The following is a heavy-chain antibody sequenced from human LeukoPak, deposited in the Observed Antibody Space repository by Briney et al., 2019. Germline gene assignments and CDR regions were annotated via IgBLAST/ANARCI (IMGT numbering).Heavy chain of an antibody. CDR3: ARHPHTHIAGAGFDY. CDR2: FYSGDSDT. CDR1: GLSFTSCW. J-gene: IGHJ4*02. V-gene: IGHV5-51*01. Sequence: GGALKISCRGSGLSFTSCWIGWVRQMPGKGLEWMGIFYSGDSDTRYSPSFQGQVTISADKSISTAYLQWSSLKASGTAMYYCARHPHTHIAGAGFDYWGQGTLVTVSS. D-gene: IGHD6-19*01.